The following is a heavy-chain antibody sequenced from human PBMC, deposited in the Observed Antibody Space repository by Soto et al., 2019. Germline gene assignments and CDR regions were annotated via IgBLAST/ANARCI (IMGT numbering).Heavy chain of an antibody. J-gene: IGHJ4*02. V-gene: IGHV3-30-3*01. CDR2: ISYDGSNK. Sequence: QVQLVESGGGVVQPGRSLRLSCAASGFTFSSYAMHWVRQAPGKGLEWVAVISYDGSNKYYADSVKGRFTISRDNSKNTLYLQRNSLRAEDTAVYYCARAYEGDYFDYWGQGTLVTFSS. CDR1: GFTFSSYA. CDR3: ARAYEGDYFDY. D-gene: IGHD3-16*01.